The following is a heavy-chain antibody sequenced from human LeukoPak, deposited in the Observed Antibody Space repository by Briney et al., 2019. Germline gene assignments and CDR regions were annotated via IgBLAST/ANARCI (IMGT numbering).Heavy chain of an antibody. Sequence: GGSLRLSCTASGFTFSRYTMNWVRQAPGKGLEWISYISTTSTTIYYADSVQGRFTISRDNANNSLYLQMNSLRVEDTAVYYCARNPPQVYYYYYYGMDVWGQGTTVTVSS. CDR1: GFTFSRYT. V-gene: IGHV3-48*01. CDR2: ISTTSTTI. D-gene: IGHD1-14*01. CDR3: ARNPPQVYYYYYYGMDV. J-gene: IGHJ6*02.